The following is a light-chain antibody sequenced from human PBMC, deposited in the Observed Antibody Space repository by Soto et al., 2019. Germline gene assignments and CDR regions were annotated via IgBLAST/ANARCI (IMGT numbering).Light chain of an antibody. CDR3: SSYTSSSTRV. CDR1: SNDVGGYNY. V-gene: IGLV2-14*01. Sequence: QSALTQPASVSGSPGQSITISCTGSSNDVGGYNYVSWYQQHPGKAPKLMIYDVSDRPSGVSNRFSGSKSGNTASLTISGLQAEAEADYYCSSYTSSSTRVFGTGTKVTVL. CDR2: DVS. J-gene: IGLJ1*01.